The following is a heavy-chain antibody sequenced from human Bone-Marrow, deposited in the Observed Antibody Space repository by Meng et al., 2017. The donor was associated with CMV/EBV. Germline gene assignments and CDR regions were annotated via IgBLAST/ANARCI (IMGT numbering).Heavy chain of an antibody. CDR1: GGTFSSYA. J-gene: IGHJ4*02. D-gene: IGHD1-1*01. V-gene: IGHV1-69*05. CDR2: IIPIFGTA. Sequence: SVKVSCKASGGTFSSYAISWVRQAPGQGLEWMGGIIPIFGTANYAQKFQGRVTITTDESTSTAYMELSSLRSEDTAVYYCARVFRTAEVTPFVYYFDYWGQGTLVTVSS. CDR3: ARVFRTAEVTPFVYYFDY.